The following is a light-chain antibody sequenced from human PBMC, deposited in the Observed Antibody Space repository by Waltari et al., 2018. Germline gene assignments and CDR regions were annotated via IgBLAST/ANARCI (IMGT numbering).Light chain of an antibody. CDR1: QSVGIY. CDR3: QQRAAWPLS. Sequence: EMLLTQSPATLSLSPGERATLSCRASQSVGIYLAWYQHKPGQAPRPLIHDASNRATGIPARFSGSGSVTDFSLTISSLEPEDFAVYYCQQRAAWPLSFGGGTKVEIK. J-gene: IGKJ4*01. CDR2: DAS. V-gene: IGKV3-11*01.